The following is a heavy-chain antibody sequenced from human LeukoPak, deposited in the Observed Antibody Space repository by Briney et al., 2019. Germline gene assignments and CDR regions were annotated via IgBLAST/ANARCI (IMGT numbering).Heavy chain of an antibody. CDR2: ITSSGGTT. CDR1: GLTFSDYD. D-gene: IGHD3-3*01. Sequence: PGGSLRLSCAASGLTFSDYDMSWIRQAPGKGLEWVSYITSSGGTTYNADSVKGRFTISRDNAKNSLYLQMNRLRADDTTVYFCARFYDSYDYWGQGTLVTVSS. V-gene: IGHV3-11*04. CDR3: ARFYDSYDY. J-gene: IGHJ4*02.